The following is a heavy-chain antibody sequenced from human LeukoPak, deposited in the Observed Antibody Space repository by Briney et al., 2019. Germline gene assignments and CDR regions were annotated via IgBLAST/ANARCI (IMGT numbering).Heavy chain of an antibody. CDR3: AELGITMIGGV. Sequence: GGSLRLSCAASGFTFSNYWMSWVRQAPGKGLEWVANIKQDRSEKYYVDSVKGRFTISRDNTKNSLYLQMNSLRAEDTAVYYCAELGITMIGGVWGKGTTVTISS. CDR1: GFTFSNYW. D-gene: IGHD3-10*02. CDR2: IKQDRSEK. V-gene: IGHV3-7*01. J-gene: IGHJ6*04.